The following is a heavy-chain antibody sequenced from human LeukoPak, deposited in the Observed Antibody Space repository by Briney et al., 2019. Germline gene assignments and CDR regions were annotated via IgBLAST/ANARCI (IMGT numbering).Heavy chain of an antibody. J-gene: IGHJ3*02. CDR3: ATCLSYYYDSSGHQVRDAFDI. Sequence: SETLSLTCGVYGGSFSGYYWSWIPQSPGKGLEWIGEINHSGSTNYNPSLKSRVTISVDTSKNQFSLKLSSVTAADTAVYYCATCLSYYYDSSGHQVRDAFDIWGQGTMVTVSS. V-gene: IGHV4-34*01. CDR2: INHSGST. D-gene: IGHD3-22*01. CDR1: GGSFSGYY.